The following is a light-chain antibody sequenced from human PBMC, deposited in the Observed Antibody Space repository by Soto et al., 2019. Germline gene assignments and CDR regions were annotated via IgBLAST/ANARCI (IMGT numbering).Light chain of an antibody. CDR3: QQYGDSPPNT. J-gene: IGKJ2*01. Sequence: DIVLTQSPGTLSLSPGESATLSCRASQSVNSRFLAWYQHKPGQAPRLLIYAASTRATGIPDRFSGSASGTDFTLTISRLEPEDVAVYYCQQYGDSPPNTFGQGTKLEIK. CDR1: QSVNSRF. CDR2: AAS. V-gene: IGKV3-20*01.